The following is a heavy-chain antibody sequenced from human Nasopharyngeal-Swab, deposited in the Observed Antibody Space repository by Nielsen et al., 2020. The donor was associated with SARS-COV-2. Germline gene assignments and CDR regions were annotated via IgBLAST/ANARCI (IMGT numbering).Heavy chain of an antibody. CDR2: IYSGGST. Sequence: GKSLKISCAASGFTVSSNYMSWVRQAPGKGLEWVSVIYSGGSTYYADSVKGRFTISRDNSKNTLYLQMNSLRAEDTAVYYCARGSFDYYYGMDVWGQGTTVTVSS. CDR1: GFTVSSNY. V-gene: IGHV3-53*01. J-gene: IGHJ6*02. CDR3: ARGSFDYYYGMDV.